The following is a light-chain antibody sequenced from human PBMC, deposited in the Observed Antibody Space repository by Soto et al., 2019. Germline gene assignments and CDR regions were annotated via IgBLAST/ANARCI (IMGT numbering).Light chain of an antibody. CDR3: QQYDKWPQT. CDR1: ESVAS. V-gene: IGKV3-15*01. Sequence: EIFLTQSPGTLSLSPGEGTTLSCRASESVASLAWYQQKPGQAPRLLIYGASTRATGIPARFSGRGSGTEFTLTISSLQSVDFAVYYCQQYDKWPQTFGQGTKVDIK. CDR2: GAS. J-gene: IGKJ1*01.